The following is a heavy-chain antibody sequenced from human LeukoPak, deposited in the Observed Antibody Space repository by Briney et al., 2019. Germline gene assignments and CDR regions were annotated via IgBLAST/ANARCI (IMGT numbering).Heavy chain of an antibody. J-gene: IGHJ3*02. V-gene: IGHV4-4*07. CDR3: ASPGGLPDSFGAFDI. Sequence: SETLSLTCTVSGGSISSYYWSWIRQPAGKGLEWIGRIYTSGSTNYNPSLKSRVTMSVDTSKNQFSLKLSSVTAADTAVYYCASPGGLPDSFGAFDIWGQGTMVTVSS. D-gene: IGHD1-26*01. CDR1: GGSISSYY. CDR2: IYTSGST.